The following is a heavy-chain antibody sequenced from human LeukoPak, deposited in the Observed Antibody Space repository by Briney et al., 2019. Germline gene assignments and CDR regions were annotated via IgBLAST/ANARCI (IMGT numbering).Heavy chain of an antibody. D-gene: IGHD2-21*02. J-gene: IGHJ4*02. CDR2: INSDGSST. Sequence: SGGSLSLSCAASGFTFSIYLMHWVRQAPGKGLVWVSRINSDGSSTSYADSVKGRFTISRDNAKNTLFLQMNSLRAEDTAVYYCARAAVTVDYWGQGDLVTVSS. CDR1: GFTFSIYL. CDR3: ARAAVTVDY. V-gene: IGHV3-74*01.